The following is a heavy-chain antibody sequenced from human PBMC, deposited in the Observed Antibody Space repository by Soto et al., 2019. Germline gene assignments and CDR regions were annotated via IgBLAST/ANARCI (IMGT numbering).Heavy chain of an antibody. D-gene: IGHD6-13*01. Sequence: QVQLQQSGPGLVKPSQTLSLTCAISGDSVSSNSAAWNWIRQSPSRGLEWLGRTYYRSKWYNDYAVSVTGRITITPDTSKNQCSLQLNSVPPEETAVYYCARGGPTPPSSSSWTFDFWGQGTLVTVSS. CDR3: ARGGPTPPSSSSWTFDF. J-gene: IGHJ4*02. CDR2: TYYRSKWYN. CDR1: GDSVSSNSAA. V-gene: IGHV6-1*01.